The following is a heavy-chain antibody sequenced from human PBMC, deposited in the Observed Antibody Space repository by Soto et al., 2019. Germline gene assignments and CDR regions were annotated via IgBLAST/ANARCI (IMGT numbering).Heavy chain of an antibody. J-gene: IGHJ3*02. CDR2: ISSSSSYI. CDR1: GFTFSSYS. CDR3: ARAQQLVHVSNAFDI. V-gene: IGHV3-21*01. D-gene: IGHD6-13*01. Sequence: PGGSLRLSCAASGFTFSSYSMNWVRQAPGKGLEWVSSISSSSSYIYYADSVKGRFTISRDNAKNSLYLQMNSLRAEDTAVYYCARAQQLVHVSNAFDIWGQGTMVTVSS.